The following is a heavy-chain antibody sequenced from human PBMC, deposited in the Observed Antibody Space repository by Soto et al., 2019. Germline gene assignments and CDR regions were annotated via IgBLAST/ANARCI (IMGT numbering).Heavy chain of an antibody. CDR2: ISGSGGST. CDR3: ANRETSIAARSFEH. CDR1: AFTFSNYA. D-gene: IGHD6-6*01. Sequence: GGSLRLSCAASAFTFSNYAMSWVRQAPGKGLEWVSTISGSGGSTYYADSVKGRFTISRDNSKNTLYLQMNSLRAEDTAVYYCANRETSIAARSFEHWGQGTLVTVSS. V-gene: IGHV3-23*01. J-gene: IGHJ4*02.